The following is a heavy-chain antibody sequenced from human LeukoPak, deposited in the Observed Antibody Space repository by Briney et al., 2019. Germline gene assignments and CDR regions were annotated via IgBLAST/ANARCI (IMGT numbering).Heavy chain of an antibody. CDR2: IYYTGST. Sequence: PSETLSLTCAVSGDSISSDYWSWIRQAPGKGLEWIGHIYYTGSTNYNPSLKSRVTISVDTSKNQFSLMLSSVTAADTAVYYCTRDSSGYDWFYDYWGQGTLVTVSP. J-gene: IGHJ4*02. CDR3: TRDSSGYDWFYDY. V-gene: IGHV4-4*08. D-gene: IGHD5-12*01. CDR1: GDSISSDY.